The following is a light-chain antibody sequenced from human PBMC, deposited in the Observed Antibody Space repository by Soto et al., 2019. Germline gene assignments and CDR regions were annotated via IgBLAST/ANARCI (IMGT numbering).Light chain of an antibody. Sequence: QSALTQPASVSGSPGQSITISCTGTSSDVGGYDYVSWYPLHPGKAPKLMVFEVSNRPSGVSYRFSGSKSGNTASLTISGLQAEDEADYFCSSYSISTAYLFGTGTKVTVL. J-gene: IGLJ1*01. CDR3: SSYSISTAYL. CDR2: EVS. V-gene: IGLV2-14*01. CDR1: SSDVGGYDY.